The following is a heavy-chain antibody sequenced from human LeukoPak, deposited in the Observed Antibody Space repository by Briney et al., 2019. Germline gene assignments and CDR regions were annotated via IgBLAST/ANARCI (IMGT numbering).Heavy chain of an antibody. D-gene: IGHD1-26*01. CDR1: GGSISSYY. Sequence: SETLSLTCTVSGGSISSYYWSWIRQPAGKGLDWIGRIYTSGSTNYNPSLKSRVTMSVDTSKNQFSLKLSSVTAADTAVYYCARVVLPRGSPLEAFDIWGQGTMVTVSS. V-gene: IGHV4-4*07. CDR2: IYTSGST. CDR3: ARVVLPRGSPLEAFDI. J-gene: IGHJ3*02.